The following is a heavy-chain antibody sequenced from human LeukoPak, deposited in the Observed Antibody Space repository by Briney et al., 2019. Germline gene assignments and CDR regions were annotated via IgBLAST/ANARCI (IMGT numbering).Heavy chain of an antibody. CDR1: GGTFSSYA. J-gene: IGHJ3*02. Sequence: SVKVSCKASGGTFSSYAISWVRQAPGQGLEWMGRIIPIFGVANYAQKFQGRVTITADKSTSTAYMELSSLRSEDTAVYYCARVRGGGPDAFDIWGQGTMVTVSS. CDR2: IIPIFGVA. V-gene: IGHV1-69*04. CDR3: ARVRGGGPDAFDI. D-gene: IGHD2-15*01.